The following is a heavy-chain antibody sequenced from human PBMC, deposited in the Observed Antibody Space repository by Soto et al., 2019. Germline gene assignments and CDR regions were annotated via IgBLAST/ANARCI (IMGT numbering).Heavy chain of an antibody. V-gene: IGHV3-21*01. CDR3: ARDHDIVVVPAAKGPKALHYGMDV. J-gene: IGHJ6*02. Sequence: EVQLVESGGGLVKPGGSLRLSCAASGFTFSSYSMNWVRQAPGKGLEWVSSISSCSSYIYYADSVKGRFTISRDNAKNSLYLQMNSLRAEDTAVYYCARDHDIVVVPAAKGPKALHYGMDVWGQGTTVTVSS. D-gene: IGHD2-2*01. CDR2: ISSCSSYI. CDR1: GFTFSSYS.